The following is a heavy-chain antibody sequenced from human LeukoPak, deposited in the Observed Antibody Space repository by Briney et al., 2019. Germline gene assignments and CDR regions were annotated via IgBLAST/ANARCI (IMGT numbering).Heavy chain of an antibody. CDR3: ARGGAPYYDFWSASGGNWFDP. Sequence: SQTLSLTCTVSGGSISSGGYYWSWIRQHPGKGLEWIGYIYYSGSTYYNPSLKSRVTISVDTSKNQFSLKLSSVTAADTAVYYCARGGAPYYDFWSASGGNWFDPWGQGTLVTVSS. CDR1: GGSISSGGYY. J-gene: IGHJ5*02. V-gene: IGHV4-31*03. D-gene: IGHD3-3*01. CDR2: IYYSGST.